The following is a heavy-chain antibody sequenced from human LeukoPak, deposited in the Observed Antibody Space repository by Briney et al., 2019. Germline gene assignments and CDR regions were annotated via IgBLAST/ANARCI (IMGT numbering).Heavy chain of an antibody. D-gene: IGHD6-13*01. CDR3: ASAVFDSALGIAAAGYYFDY. V-gene: IGHV1-69*05. J-gene: IGHJ4*02. CDR1: GGTFSSYA. CDR2: IIPIFGTA. Sequence: GASVKVSCKASGGTFSSYAISWVRQAPGQGLEWMGRIIPIFGTANYAQKFQGRVTITTDESTSTAYMELSSLRSEDTAVYYCASAVFDSALGIAAAGYYFDYWGQGTLVTVSS.